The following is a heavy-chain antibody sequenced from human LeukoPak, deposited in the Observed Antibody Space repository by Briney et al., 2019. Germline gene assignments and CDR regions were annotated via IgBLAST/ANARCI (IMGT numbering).Heavy chain of an antibody. Sequence: SETLSLTCTVSGGSISSSSYYWGWIRQPPGKGLEWIGSIYYSGSTYYNPSLKSRVTISVDTSKNQFSLKLSSVTAADTAVYYCARLFNWCLDYWGQGTLVTVSS. CDR1: GGSISSSSYY. CDR2: IYYSGST. D-gene: IGHD3-9*01. J-gene: IGHJ4*02. V-gene: IGHV4-39*01. CDR3: ARLFNWCLDY.